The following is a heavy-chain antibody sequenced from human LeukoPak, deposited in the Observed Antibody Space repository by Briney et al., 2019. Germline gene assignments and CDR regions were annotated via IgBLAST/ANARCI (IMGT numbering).Heavy chain of an antibody. CDR2: ISGSGGST. V-gene: IGHV3-23*01. J-gene: IGHJ6*02. CDR1: GFTFSSYA. CDR3: TKDRDKWVVGTMDV. D-gene: IGHD1-26*01. Sequence: GGSLRLSCAASGFTFSSYAMSWVRQAPGKGLEWVSAISGSGGSTYYADSVKGRFTISRDNANNSLYLQMNSLRPEDTGLYYCTKDRDKWVVGTMDVWGQGTTVIVSS.